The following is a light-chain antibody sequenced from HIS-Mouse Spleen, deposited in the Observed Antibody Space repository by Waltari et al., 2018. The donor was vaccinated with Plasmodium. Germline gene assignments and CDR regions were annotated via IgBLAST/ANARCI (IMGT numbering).Light chain of an antibody. Sequence: EIVITPPPATLSVSPGERATPSYRASQSVSSNLAWYQQKPGQAPRLLIYGASTKATGIPARFSGSGSGTEFTLTISSLQSEDFAVYYCQQYNNWSFTFGPGTKVDIK. CDR1: QSVSSN. J-gene: IGKJ3*01. CDR3: QQYNNWSFT. V-gene: IGKV3-15*01. CDR2: GAS.